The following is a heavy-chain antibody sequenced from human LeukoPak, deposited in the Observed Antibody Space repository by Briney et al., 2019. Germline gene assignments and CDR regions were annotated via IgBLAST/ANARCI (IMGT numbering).Heavy chain of an antibody. CDR3: AKVSRYCSGGSWWYDAFDI. J-gene: IGHJ3*02. Sequence: PGGSLSLSCAASGFTFSSYSMNWVRQAPGKGLEWVSAISGSGGSTYYADSVKGRFTISRDNSKNTLYLQMNSLRAEDTAVYFCAKVSRYCSGGSWWYDAFDIWGQGTMVTVSS. D-gene: IGHD2-15*01. V-gene: IGHV3-23*01. CDR2: ISGSGGST. CDR1: GFTFSSYS.